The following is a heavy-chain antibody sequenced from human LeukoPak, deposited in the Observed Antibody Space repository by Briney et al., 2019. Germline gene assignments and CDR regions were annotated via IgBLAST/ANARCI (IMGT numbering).Heavy chain of an antibody. Sequence: GGSLRLSCAASGFTFSGPAMHWVRQASGKGLEWVGRIRNKANSYATAYAASVRGRFTISRDESKNTAYLQMNSLKTEDTAVYYCTRRATDDSSGYYSTWGQGTLVTVSS. J-gene: IGHJ5*02. V-gene: IGHV3-73*01. CDR3: TRRATDDSSGYYST. CDR2: IRNKANSYAT. CDR1: GFTFSGPA. D-gene: IGHD3-22*01.